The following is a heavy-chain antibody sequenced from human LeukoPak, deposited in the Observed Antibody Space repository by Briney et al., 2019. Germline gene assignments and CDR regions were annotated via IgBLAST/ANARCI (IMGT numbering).Heavy chain of an antibody. D-gene: IGHD2-15*01. J-gene: IGHJ4*02. CDR1: GFTVSSNY. CDR2: LYSAGST. Sequence: GGSLRLSCAASGFTVSSNYMSWVRQAPGKGLEWVSILYSAGSTYYADSVKGRFTISRDNSRNTLYLQMNSLRVDDTAVYYCASGGMGPRKLYSDPFHYWGQGTLVTVSS. V-gene: IGHV3-53*01. CDR3: ASGGMGPRKLYSDPFHY.